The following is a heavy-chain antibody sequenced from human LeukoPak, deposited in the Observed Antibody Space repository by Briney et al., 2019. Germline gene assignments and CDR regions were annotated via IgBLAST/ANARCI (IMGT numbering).Heavy chain of an antibody. V-gene: IGHV4-34*01. CDR1: GGSFSGYY. CDR3: ARVKLRDRFDP. J-gene: IGHJ5*02. CDR2: INHSGST. Sequence: SETLSLTCAVYGGSFSGYYWSWIRQPPGKGLEWIGEINHSGSTNYNPSLKSRVTISVDTSKNQFSLKLSSVTAADTAVYYCARVKLRDRFDPWGQGTLVTVSS. D-gene: IGHD4-17*01.